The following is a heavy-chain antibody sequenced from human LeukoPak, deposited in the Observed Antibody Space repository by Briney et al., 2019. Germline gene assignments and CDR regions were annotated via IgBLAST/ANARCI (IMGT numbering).Heavy chain of an antibody. CDR3: ARQIGPDY. Sequence: GGSLRLSCAASGFTFSSYAMSWVRHTPGKGLEWVSAISGSGGRTDYADSVKGRFTISRDNSKNTLYLQMISLRAEDTALYYCARQIGPDYWGQGTLVTVSS. J-gene: IGHJ4*02. CDR2: ISGSGGRT. V-gene: IGHV3-23*01. CDR1: GFTFSSYA. D-gene: IGHD3-10*01.